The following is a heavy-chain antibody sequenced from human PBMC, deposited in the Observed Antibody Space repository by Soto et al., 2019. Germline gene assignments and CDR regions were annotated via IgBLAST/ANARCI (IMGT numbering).Heavy chain of an antibody. Sequence: SCQASVFNFDKYGMHWVRQAPGKGLEWVAVITYDGSFQYYADSVKGRFTISRDNSKNTLSLHLNALKPEDTAVYHCAKDRVGGTFYTPLAFWGQGTLVTVS. CDR1: VFNFDKYG. V-gene: IGHV3-30*18. J-gene: IGHJ4*02. CDR3: AKDRVGGTFYTPLAF. D-gene: IGHD1-7*01. CDR2: ITYDGSFQ.